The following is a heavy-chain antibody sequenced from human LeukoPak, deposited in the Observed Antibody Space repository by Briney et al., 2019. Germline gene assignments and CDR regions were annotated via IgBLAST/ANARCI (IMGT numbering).Heavy chain of an antibody. V-gene: IGHV4-39*01. CDR1: GGSISSSSYY. J-gene: IGHJ4*02. CDR2: IYYSGST. Sequence: SETLSLTCTVSGGSISSSSYYWGWIRQPPGKGLEWIGCIYYSGSTYYNPSLKSRVTISVDTSKNQFSLKLSSVTAADTAVYYCARTGGIVVVAATVDYWGQRTLVTVSS. D-gene: IGHD2-15*01. CDR3: ARTGGIVVVAATVDY.